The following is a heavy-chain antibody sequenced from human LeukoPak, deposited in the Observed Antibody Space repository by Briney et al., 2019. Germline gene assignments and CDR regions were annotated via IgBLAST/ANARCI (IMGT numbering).Heavy chain of an antibody. J-gene: IGHJ4*02. CDR3: ARRKRGIAARYFDY. V-gene: IGHV3-30-3*01. Sequence: GRSLRLSCAASGFTFSSYAMHWVRQAPGKGLEWVAVISYDGSNKYYADSVKGRFTISRDNSKNTLYLQMNSLRAEDTAVYYCARRKRGIAARYFDYWGQGTLVTVSS. D-gene: IGHD6-6*01. CDR2: ISYDGSNK. CDR1: GFTFSSYA.